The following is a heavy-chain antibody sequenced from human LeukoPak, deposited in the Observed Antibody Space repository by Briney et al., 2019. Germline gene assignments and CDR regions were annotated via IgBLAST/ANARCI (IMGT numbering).Heavy chain of an antibody. CDR1: GLTFRNYE. CDR2: ISDSGTTK. CDR3: ARDPEVTTDSSGGFDY. V-gene: IGHV3-48*03. Sequence: GGSLRPSCGASGLTFRNYEMNWVRQAPGKGLEWISYISDSGTTKNYADSVKGRFAVSRDNAKNSLYLQMNSLRAEDTAVYYCARDPEVTTDSSGGFDYWGQGTWVTVSS. D-gene: IGHD2-21*02. J-gene: IGHJ4*02.